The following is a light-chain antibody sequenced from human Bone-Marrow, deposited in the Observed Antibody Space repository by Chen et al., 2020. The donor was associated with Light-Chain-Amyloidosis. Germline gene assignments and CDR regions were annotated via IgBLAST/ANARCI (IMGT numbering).Light chain of an antibody. J-gene: IGLJ1*01. CDR3: SSYTITNTLV. CDR1: SSDVGGDNH. Sequence: QSALTQPASVSGSPGQSITLSCTGTSSDVGGDNHVSWYQQHPDKAPKLMIYEVTNRPSWVPDRFSGSKSDNTASLTISGLQTEDDADYFCSSYTITNTLVFGGGTRVTVL. CDR2: EVT. V-gene: IGLV2-14*01.